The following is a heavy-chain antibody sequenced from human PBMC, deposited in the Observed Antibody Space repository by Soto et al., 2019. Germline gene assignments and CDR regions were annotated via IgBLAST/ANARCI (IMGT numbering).Heavy chain of an antibody. Sequence: PGGSLRLSCAVSLSSYAMTWVRQAPGKGLEWVAGISASGGSTNYAVSVKGRFTISRDNDKNTVYLQMNSLRAEDTAVYYCAKGDLFVGGTIYGMDVWGQGTTVTV. CDR1: LSSYA. CDR3: AKGDLFVGGTIYGMDV. CDR2: ISASGGST. V-gene: IGHV3-23*01. J-gene: IGHJ6*02. D-gene: IGHD3-16*01.